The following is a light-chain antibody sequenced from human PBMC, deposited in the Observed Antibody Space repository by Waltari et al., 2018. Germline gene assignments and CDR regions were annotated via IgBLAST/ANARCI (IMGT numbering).Light chain of an antibody. CDR2: HDN. V-gene: IGLV3-1*01. CDR3: QAWDTSTALYV. Sequence: QQEPGQAPSLLIYHDNKRPSGVPERFSGSNSGNTATLTIGGTQPMDEADYYCQAWDTSTALYVFGPGTKVTVL. J-gene: IGLJ1*01.